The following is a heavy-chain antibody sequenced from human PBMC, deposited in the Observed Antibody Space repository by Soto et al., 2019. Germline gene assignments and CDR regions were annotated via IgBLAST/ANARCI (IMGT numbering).Heavy chain of an antibody. CDR3: PRLAIQDSQRFDS. J-gene: IGHJ4*02. D-gene: IGHD2-2*02. Sequence: XDSLKVSWQGSGYTFSSYGIGWVRQMPGKGLEWMGIIYPADSDSRYSPSFQGQVTFSVDKSINTAYLQWRSLKASDTAMYYCPRLAIQDSQRFDSCGQRTPVTVSS. CDR2: IYPADSDS. V-gene: IGHV5-51*01. CDR1: GYTFSSYG.